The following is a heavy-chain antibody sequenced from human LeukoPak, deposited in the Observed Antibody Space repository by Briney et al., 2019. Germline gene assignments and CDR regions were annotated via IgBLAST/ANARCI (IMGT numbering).Heavy chain of an antibody. CDR2: IRSKAYGGTT. Sequence: PGRSLRLSCTASGFTFGDYAVSWVRQAPGKGLEWVGFIRSKAYGGTTEYAASVKGRFTISRDDSRSIAYLQMNSLKTEDTAVYYCTKNLRRLDYWGQGTLVTVSS. D-gene: IGHD4-17*01. V-gene: IGHV3-49*04. J-gene: IGHJ4*02. CDR1: GFTFGDYA. CDR3: TKNLRRLDY.